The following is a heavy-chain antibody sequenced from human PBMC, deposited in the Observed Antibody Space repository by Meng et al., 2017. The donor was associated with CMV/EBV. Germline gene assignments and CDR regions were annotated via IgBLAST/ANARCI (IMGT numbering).Heavy chain of an antibody. CDR1: GYTFTGYY. CDR3: ARDYLIAAAGTNYYYGMDV. J-gene: IGHJ6*02. Sequence: ASVKVSCKASGYTFTGYYMHWVRQAPGQGLEWMGWISPNSGGTNYAQKFQGRVTMTRDTSISTAYMELSRLRSDDTAVYYCARDYLIAAAGTNYYYGMDVWGQGTTVTVSS. V-gene: IGHV1-2*02. CDR2: ISPNSGGT. D-gene: IGHD6-13*01.